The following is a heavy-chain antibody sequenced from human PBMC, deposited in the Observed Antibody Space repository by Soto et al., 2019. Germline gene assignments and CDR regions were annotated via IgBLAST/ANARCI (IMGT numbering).Heavy chain of an antibody. Sequence: ASVKVSCKASGYIFTAYSMHWVRQAPGQGLEWMGVVNPSGGSTNYAQKFQGRITMTRDTSTSTVYMDLSSLTSEDTAVYYCARVRDWFDPWGQGTLVTVSS. CDR3: ARVRDWFDP. CDR2: VNPSGGST. V-gene: IGHV1-46*01. D-gene: IGHD3-3*01. CDR1: GYIFTAYS. J-gene: IGHJ5*02.